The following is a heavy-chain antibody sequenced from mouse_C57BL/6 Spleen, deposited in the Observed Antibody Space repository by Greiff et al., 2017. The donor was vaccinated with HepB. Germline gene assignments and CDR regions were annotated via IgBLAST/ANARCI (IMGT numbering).Heavy chain of an antibody. CDR1: GYTFTSYW. CDR3: ARTDGKVDY. Sequence: VQLQQPGAELVKPGASVKLSCKASGYTFTSYWMQWVKQRPGQGLEWIGEIDPSDSYTNYNQKFKGKATLTVDTSSSTAYMQLSSLTSEDSAVYYCARTDGKVDYWGQGTTLTVSS. V-gene: IGHV1-50*01. J-gene: IGHJ2*01. CDR2: IDPSDSYT.